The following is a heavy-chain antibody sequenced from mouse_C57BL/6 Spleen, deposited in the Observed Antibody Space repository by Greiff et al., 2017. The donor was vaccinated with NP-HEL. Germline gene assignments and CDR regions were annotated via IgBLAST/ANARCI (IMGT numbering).Heavy chain of an antibody. Sequence: QVQLQQSGPELVKPGASVKISCKASGYTFTDYYINWVKQRPGQGLEWIGWIFPGSGSTYYNEKFKGKATLTVDKSSSTAYMLLSSLTSEDSAVYFCARQSPQIYYDYDGVLYYFDYWGQGTTLTVSS. CDR3: ARQSPQIYYDYDGVLYYFDY. CDR2: IFPGSGST. J-gene: IGHJ2*01. V-gene: IGHV1-75*01. D-gene: IGHD2-4*01. CDR1: GYTFTDYY.